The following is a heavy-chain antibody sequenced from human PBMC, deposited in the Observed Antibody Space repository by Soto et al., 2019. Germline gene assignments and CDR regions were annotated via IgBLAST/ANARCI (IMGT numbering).Heavy chain of an antibody. CDR2: IFYSGST. V-gene: IGHV4-59*01. CDR3: ASMIGDPVLSFDS. Sequence: QVQLQESGPGLVKPSETLSLTCTVSGGSISSYYWSWIRQPPGEGLEWIGFIFYSGSTSYNPSLKSRVTISTDTSEYLFSLKLNSGTAADPAVYYCASMIGDPVLSFDSWGQGTLVAVSS. CDR1: GGSISSYY. J-gene: IGHJ5*01. D-gene: IGHD3-10*02.